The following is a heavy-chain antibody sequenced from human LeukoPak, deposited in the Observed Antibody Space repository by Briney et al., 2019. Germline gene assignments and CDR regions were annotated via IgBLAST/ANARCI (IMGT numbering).Heavy chain of an antibody. CDR2: MNPNRGNT. Sequence: ASVKVSCKASGYTFTSYEINWVRQATGQGLEWMGWMNPNRGNTGYAQKFQGRVTMTRNMSISTAYMELSSLRSEDTAVYYCARGQVGITISGDRKYYSDSWGQGTLVFVSS. CDR3: ARGQVGITISGDRKYYSDS. V-gene: IGHV1-8*01. CDR1: GYTFTSYE. J-gene: IGHJ4*02. D-gene: IGHD3-3*01.